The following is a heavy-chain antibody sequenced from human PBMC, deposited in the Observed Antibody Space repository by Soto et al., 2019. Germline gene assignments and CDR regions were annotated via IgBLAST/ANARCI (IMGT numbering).Heavy chain of an antibody. CDR1: GGTFSSYA. CDR3: ARRDTAAFDI. J-gene: IGHJ3*02. V-gene: IGHV1-69*10. D-gene: IGHD3-16*02. CDR2: IIPIFGIA. Sequence: GASVKVSCKASGGTFSSYAISRVRQAPGQGLEWMGGIIPIFGIANYAQKFQGRVTITADKSTSTAYKELSSLRSEATAVYYCARRDTAAFDIWGQGTMVTVSS.